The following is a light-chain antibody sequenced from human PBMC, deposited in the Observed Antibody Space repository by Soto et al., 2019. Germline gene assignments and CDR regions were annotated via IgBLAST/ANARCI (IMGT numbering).Light chain of an antibody. CDR3: QSYDSGLSDVV. V-gene: IGLV2-14*02. J-gene: IGLJ2*01. Sequence: QSALTQPASVSGSPGQSITISCTGTSNDIGNSNLVSWYQQHPDRAPKLLIYEDTKRPSGISDRFSGSTSGNTASLAITGLQAEDEADYYCQSYDSGLSDVVFGGGTQLTVL. CDR1: SNDIGNSNL. CDR2: EDT.